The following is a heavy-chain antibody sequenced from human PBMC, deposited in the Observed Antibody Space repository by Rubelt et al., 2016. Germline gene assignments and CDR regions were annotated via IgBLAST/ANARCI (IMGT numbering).Heavy chain of an antibody. CDR3: ARLGQGGDLDASDI. J-gene: IGHJ3*02. CDR2: YSGST. D-gene: IGHD4-17*01. V-gene: IGHV4-59*01. Sequence: YSGSTNYNPSLKSRVTISVDTSKNQFSLKLSSVTAADTAVYYCARLGQGGDLDASDIWGQGTMVTVSS.